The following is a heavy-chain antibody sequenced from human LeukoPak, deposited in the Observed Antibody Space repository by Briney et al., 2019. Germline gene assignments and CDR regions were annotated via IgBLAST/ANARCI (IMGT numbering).Heavy chain of an antibody. D-gene: IGHD3-22*01. CDR3: VCDSSGYYYDY. CDR1: GFTFSSYG. J-gene: IGHJ4*02. CDR2: IWYDGSNK. V-gene: IGHV3-33*08. Sequence: GGSLRLSCAASGFTFSSYGMHWVRQAPGKGLEWVAVIWYDGSNKYYADSVKGRFTISRDNSKNTLYLQMNSLRAEDTAVYFCVCDSSGYYYDYWGQGTLVTVSS.